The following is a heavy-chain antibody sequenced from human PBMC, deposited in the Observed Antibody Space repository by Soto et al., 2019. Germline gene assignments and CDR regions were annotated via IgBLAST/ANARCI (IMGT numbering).Heavy chain of an antibody. CDR2: ISRSSSTI. CDR1: GFTFSSYS. V-gene: IGHV3-48*02. Sequence: EVQLVESGGGLVQPGGSLRLSCAASGFTFSSYSMNWVRQAPGKGLEWVSYISRSSSTIYYADSVKGRFTISRDNAKNSLYLQMNSLRDEDTAVYYCARANYYGSPGDFDYWGQGTLVTVSS. D-gene: IGHD3-10*01. J-gene: IGHJ4*02. CDR3: ARANYYGSPGDFDY.